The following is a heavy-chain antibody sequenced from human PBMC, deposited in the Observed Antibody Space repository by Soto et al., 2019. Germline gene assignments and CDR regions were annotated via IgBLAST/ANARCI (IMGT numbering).Heavy chain of an antibody. V-gene: IGHV3-43*01. CDR1: GFTFDDYT. J-gene: IGHJ6*02. D-gene: IGHD6-13*01. Sequence: QPGGSLRLSCAASGFTFDDYTMHWVRQAPGKGLEWVSLISWDGGSTYYADSVKGRFTISRDNSKNSLYLQMNSLRTEDTALYYCAKDILLSSSLSAAGTGFYYYRMDFWGQGSKVPGSS. CDR2: ISWDGGST. CDR3: AKDILLSSSLSAAGTGFYYYRMDF.